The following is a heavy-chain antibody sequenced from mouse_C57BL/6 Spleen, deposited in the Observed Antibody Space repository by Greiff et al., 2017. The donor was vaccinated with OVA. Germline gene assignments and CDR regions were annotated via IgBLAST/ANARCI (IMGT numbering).Heavy chain of an antibody. CDR3: ARFITTVVAFDY. J-gene: IGHJ2*01. D-gene: IGHD1-1*01. CDR2: ISDGGSYT. V-gene: IGHV5-4*03. Sequence: EVKLQESGGGLVKPGGSLKLSCAASGFTFSSYAMSWVRQTPEKRLEWVATISDGGSYTYYPDNVKGRFTISRDNAKNNLYLQMSHLKSEDTAMYYCARFITTVVAFDYWGQGTTLTVSS. CDR1: GFTFSSYA.